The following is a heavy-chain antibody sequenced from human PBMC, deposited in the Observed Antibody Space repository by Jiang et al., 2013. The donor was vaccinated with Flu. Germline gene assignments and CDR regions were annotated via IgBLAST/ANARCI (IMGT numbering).Heavy chain of an antibody. V-gene: IGHV1-46*01. Sequence: SGAEVKKPGASVKVSCKASGYRFTNHYVHWVRQAPGQGLEWLGMINPSGGSTSYTQKFQGRVTMTRETSTGTVYMNLSSLRSEDTAVYYCARVSFGDTAPAFFDSWGQGTLVSVSS. CDR2: INPSGGST. D-gene: IGHD2-21*02. CDR3: ARVSFGDTAPAFFDS. J-gene: IGHJ4*02. CDR1: GYRFTNHY.